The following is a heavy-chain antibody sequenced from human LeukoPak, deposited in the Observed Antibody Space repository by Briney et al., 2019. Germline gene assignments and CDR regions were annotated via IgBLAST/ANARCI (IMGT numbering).Heavy chain of an antibody. V-gene: IGHV4-59*12. CDR3: ARGPPATYYYDSSGYYYSSYFDL. CDR2: IYYSGST. D-gene: IGHD3-22*01. CDR1: GGSISSYY. J-gene: IGHJ2*01. Sequence: SETLSLTCTVSGGSISSYYWSWIRQPPGKGLEWIGYIYYSGSTYYNPSLKSRVTISVDTSKNQFSLKLSSVTAADTAVYYCARGPPATYYYDSSGYYYSSYFDLWGRGTLVTVSS.